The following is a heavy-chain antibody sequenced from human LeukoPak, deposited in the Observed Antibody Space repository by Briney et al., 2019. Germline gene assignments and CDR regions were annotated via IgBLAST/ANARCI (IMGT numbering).Heavy chain of an antibody. Sequence: PGGSLRLSCAASGFTFSSYSMNWVRQAPGKGLEWVSYISSSSSTIYYADSVKGRFTISRDNSKNTLYLQMNSLRAEDTAVYYCAKDSRVLRFLEWLYRFDYWSQGTLVTVSS. J-gene: IGHJ4*02. CDR2: ISSSSSTI. V-gene: IGHV3-48*01. D-gene: IGHD3-3*01. CDR1: GFTFSSYS. CDR3: AKDSRVLRFLEWLYRFDY.